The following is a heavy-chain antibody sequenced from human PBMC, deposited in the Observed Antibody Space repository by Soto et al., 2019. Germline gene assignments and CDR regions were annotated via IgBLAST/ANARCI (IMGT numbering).Heavy chain of an antibody. J-gene: IGHJ4*02. CDR1: GGSFSGYY. CDR3: ASGITMVRGVNY. Sequence: QVQLQQWGAGLLKPSETLSLTCAVYGGSFSGYYWSWIRQPPGKGLEWMGEINHSGSTNYNPSLKSRVTISVDTSKNQFSLKLSSVTAADTAVYYCASGITMVRGVNYWGQGTLVTVSS. D-gene: IGHD3-10*01. CDR2: INHSGST. V-gene: IGHV4-34*01.